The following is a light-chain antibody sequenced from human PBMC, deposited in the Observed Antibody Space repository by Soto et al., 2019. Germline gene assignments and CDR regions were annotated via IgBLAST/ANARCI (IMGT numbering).Light chain of an antibody. Sequence: EIVLTQSPGTLSLSPGERATLSCRASQSVSSKYLAWYQQKPGQAPRVLIYGTSIRASGVPERFSGGGSGTDFTLTITRLEPEDFAVYYCQQYDNWPPFFTFGPGTKVDIK. J-gene: IGKJ3*01. CDR3: QQYDNWPPFFT. CDR2: GTS. V-gene: IGKV3-20*01. CDR1: QSVSSKY.